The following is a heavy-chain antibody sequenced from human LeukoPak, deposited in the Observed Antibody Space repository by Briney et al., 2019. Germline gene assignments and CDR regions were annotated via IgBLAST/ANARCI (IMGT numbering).Heavy chain of an antibody. CDR2: ISSSSSNV. Sequence: GGSLRLSCAASGFTFSSYSMNWVRQAPGKGLEWVSYISSSSSNVYYADSVKGRFTVSRDNAKNSLYLQMNSLRAEDTAVYYCARLYCSGGSCYKGAGDYWGQGTLVTVSS. V-gene: IGHV3-48*01. CDR1: GFTFSSYS. D-gene: IGHD2-15*01. J-gene: IGHJ4*02. CDR3: ARLYCSGGSCYKGAGDY.